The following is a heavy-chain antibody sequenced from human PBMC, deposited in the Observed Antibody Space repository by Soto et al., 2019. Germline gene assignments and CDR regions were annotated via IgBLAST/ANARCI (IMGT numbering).Heavy chain of an antibody. CDR1: GYSFTRYW. CDR3: ARQSGYDSHYYCYGMDV. CDR2: IYPGDSDT. D-gene: IGHD5-12*01. J-gene: IGHJ6*02. Sequence: GESLKSSWKGCGYSFTRYWIGWGRQMPGKGLEWMGSIYPGDSDTRYSPSLQGQVTISADKSISTAYLQWSSLKASDTAMYYCARQSGYDSHYYCYGMDVWGQGTTVTVSS. V-gene: IGHV5-51*01.